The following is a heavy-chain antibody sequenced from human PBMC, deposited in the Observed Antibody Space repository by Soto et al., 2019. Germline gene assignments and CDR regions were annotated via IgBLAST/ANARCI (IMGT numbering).Heavy chain of an antibody. D-gene: IGHD1-7*01. J-gene: IGHJ4*02. CDR3: ARVAQLELRPQLLYYFDY. V-gene: IGHV4-30-4*01. CDR1: GGSISSGDYY. CDR2: IYYGGST. Sequence: NPSETLSLTCTVSGGSISSGDYYWSWIRQPPGKGLEWIGYIYYGGSTYYNPSLKSRVTISVDTSKNQFSLKLSSVTAADTAVYYCARVAQLELRPQLLYYFDYWGQGTLVTVSS.